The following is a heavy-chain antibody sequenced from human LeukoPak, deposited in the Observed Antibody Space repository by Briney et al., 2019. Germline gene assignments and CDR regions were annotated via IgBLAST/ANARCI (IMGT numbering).Heavy chain of an antibody. CDR3: ARDGAGTANYYYYYGMDV. D-gene: IGHD1-7*01. V-gene: IGHV1-69*13. CDR1: GGTFSSYA. CDR2: IIPIFGAA. Sequence: ASVKVSCTASGGTFSSYAISWVRQAPGQGLEWMGGIIPIFGAANYAQKFQGRVTITADESTSTAYMELSSLRSEDTAVYYCARDGAGTANYYYYYGMDVWGQGTTVTVSS. J-gene: IGHJ6*02.